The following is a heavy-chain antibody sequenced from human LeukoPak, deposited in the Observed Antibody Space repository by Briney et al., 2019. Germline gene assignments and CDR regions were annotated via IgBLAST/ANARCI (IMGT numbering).Heavy chain of an antibody. Sequence: GASVKVSCKASGYTFTGYYIHWARQAPGQGLEWMGWINPNSGGTNYAQKFQGRVTLTREISIGTAYMELSGLKSDDMAVYYCTRGRGAAAAYWFDPWGQGTQVIVSS. D-gene: IGHD6-13*01. CDR1: GYTFTGYY. J-gene: IGHJ5*02. CDR2: INPNSGGT. V-gene: IGHV1-2*02. CDR3: TRGRGAAAAYWFDP.